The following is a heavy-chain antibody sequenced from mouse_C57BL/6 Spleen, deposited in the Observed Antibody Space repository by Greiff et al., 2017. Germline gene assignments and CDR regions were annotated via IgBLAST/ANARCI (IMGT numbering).Heavy chain of an antibody. J-gene: IGHJ1*03. V-gene: IGHV1-69*01. D-gene: IGHD1-1*01. CDR1: GYTFTSYW. CDR2: IDPSDSYP. Sequence: VQLQQPGAELVMPGASVKLSCKASGYTFTSYWMHWVKQRPGQGLEWIGEIDPSDSYPNYNQKFKGKSTLTVDKSSSTAYMQLSSLTSEDSAVYYCARSGYYGSSSYWYFDVWGTGTTVTVSS. CDR3: ARSGYYGSSSYWYFDV.